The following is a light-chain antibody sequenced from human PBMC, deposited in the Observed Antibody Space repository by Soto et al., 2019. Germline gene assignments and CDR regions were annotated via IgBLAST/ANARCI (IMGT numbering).Light chain of an antibody. CDR2: EVT. CDR3: CSYAGTSTYV. V-gene: IGLV2-23*02. J-gene: IGLJ1*01. CDR1: SSDVGSYSL. Sequence: QSALTQPASVSGSPGQSITISCTGTSSDVGSYSLVSWYQQYPGKAPKVMIYEVTKRPSGVSNRFSGSKSGNTASLTISGLQAEDEADYYCCSYAGTSTYVFGTGTKVTVL.